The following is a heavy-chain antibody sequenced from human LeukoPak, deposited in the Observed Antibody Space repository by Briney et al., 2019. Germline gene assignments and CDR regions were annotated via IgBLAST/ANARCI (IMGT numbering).Heavy chain of an antibody. CDR1: GFTFSSYE. Sequence: GGSLRLSCAASGFTFSSYEMNWVRQAPGKGLEWVSYISSSGSTIYYADSVKGRFTISRDNAKNSLYLQMNSLRAEDTAVYYCAREQWFGESYYFDYWGQGTLVTVSS. D-gene: IGHD3-10*01. V-gene: IGHV3-48*03. J-gene: IGHJ4*02. CDR2: ISSSGSTI. CDR3: AREQWFGESYYFDY.